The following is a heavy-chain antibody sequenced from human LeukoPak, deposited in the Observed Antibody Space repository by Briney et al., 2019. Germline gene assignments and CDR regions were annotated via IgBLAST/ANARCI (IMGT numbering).Heavy chain of an antibody. J-gene: IGHJ4*02. Sequence: PGGSLRLSCAASGFTFSNSCMSWVRQAPGKGLEWVARIKGNTGGGTTDYAAPVKGRFTISRDDSKNTLYLQMNSLKTEDTAVYYCTTDEYYDSSGYYYGLEFDYWGQGTLVTVSS. D-gene: IGHD3-22*01. CDR2: IKGNTGGGTT. CDR1: GFTFSNSC. V-gene: IGHV3-15*01. CDR3: TTDEYYDSSGYYYGLEFDY.